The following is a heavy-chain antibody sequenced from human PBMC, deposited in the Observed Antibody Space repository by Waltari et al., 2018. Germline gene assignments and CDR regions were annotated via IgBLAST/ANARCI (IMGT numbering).Heavy chain of an antibody. CDR3: ARQLPHGEWGVYYYYMDV. CDR1: GFSLSTSGVG. CDR2: IYWDDDK. D-gene: IGHD2-2*01. Sequence: QITLKESGPTLVKPTQTLTLTCTFSGFSLSTSGVGVGWIRQPPGKALEWLALIYWDDDKSYSPSMKSRLTITKDTSKNQVVLTMTNMDPVDTATYYCARQLPHGEWGVYYYYMDVWGKGTTVTVSS. V-gene: IGHV2-5*02. J-gene: IGHJ6*03.